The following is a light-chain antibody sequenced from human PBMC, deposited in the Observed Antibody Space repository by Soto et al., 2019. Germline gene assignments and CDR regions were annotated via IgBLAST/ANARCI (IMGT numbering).Light chain of an antibody. Sequence: DIHMTQSPSTLSASVVDRVTITFRASQSISSWLPWYQQKPGKAPKLLIYDACSLESGVPSRFSGSGSGTEFTLTITSLQPDDFATYYCQQYNSYPWTFGQGTKV. CDR3: QQYNSYPWT. V-gene: IGKV1-5*01. J-gene: IGKJ1*01. CDR2: DAC. CDR1: QSISSW.